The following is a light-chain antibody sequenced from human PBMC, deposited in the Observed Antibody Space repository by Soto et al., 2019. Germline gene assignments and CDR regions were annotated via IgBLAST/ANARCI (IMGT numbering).Light chain of an antibody. CDR3: CSYAGSYIVV. Sequence: QSALTQPRSVSGSPGQSVTISCTGTSSDVGGYNYVSWYQQHPGKAPKLMIYDVSKRPSGVPDRFSGSKSGNTASLTISGLQSEDEADYYCCSYAGSYIVVVGGGTKLTV. CDR2: DVS. V-gene: IGLV2-11*01. CDR1: SSDVGGYNY. J-gene: IGLJ2*01.